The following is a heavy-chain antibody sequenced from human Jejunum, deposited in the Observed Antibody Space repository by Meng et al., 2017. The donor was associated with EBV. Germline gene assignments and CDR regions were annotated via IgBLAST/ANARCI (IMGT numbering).Heavy chain of an antibody. CDR3: ARRLNLDYRSGTYNCLNP. D-gene: IGHD3-10*01. CDR2: IYWNDDK. Sequence: ISLKYAGPTLLKPTQTLTLNCTFSGFSLTTSGVGVAWIRQPPGKALEWLGYIYWNDDKQYSPSLKSRLTITKDTSKNQVVLTMTNMDPVDTATYYCARRLNLDYRSGTYNCLNPWGQGTLVTVSS. V-gene: IGHV2-5*01. J-gene: IGHJ5*02. CDR1: GFSLTTSGVG.